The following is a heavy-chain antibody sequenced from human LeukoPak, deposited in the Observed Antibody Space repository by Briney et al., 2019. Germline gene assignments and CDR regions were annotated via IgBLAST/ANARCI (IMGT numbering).Heavy chain of an antibody. D-gene: IGHD3-10*01. CDR1: GGSISSSSYY. CDR3: ARTRITMVRGYYYYMDV. V-gene: IGHV4-39*01. Sequence: SETLSLTCTVSGGSISSSSYYWGWIRQPPGKGLEWIGSIYYSGSTYYNPSLKSRVTISVDTSKNQFSLKLSSVTAADTAVYYCARTRITMVRGYYYYMDVWGKGTTVTVSS. CDR2: IYYSGST. J-gene: IGHJ6*03.